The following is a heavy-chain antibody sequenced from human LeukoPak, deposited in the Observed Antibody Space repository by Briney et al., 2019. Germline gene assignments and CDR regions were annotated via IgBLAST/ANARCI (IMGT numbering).Heavy chain of an antibody. CDR2: ISSSTSYI. D-gene: IGHD3-9*01. J-gene: IGHJ4*02. Sequence: GGSLRLSCAASGFTFSSYGMNWVRQAPGKGLEWVSSISSSTSYIYYADSVKGRFTISRDNAKNSLYLQMNSLRAEDTAMYYCARVGYDILAGQLGYWGQGTLVTVSS. V-gene: IGHV3-21*01. CDR3: ARVGYDILAGQLGY. CDR1: GFTFSSYG.